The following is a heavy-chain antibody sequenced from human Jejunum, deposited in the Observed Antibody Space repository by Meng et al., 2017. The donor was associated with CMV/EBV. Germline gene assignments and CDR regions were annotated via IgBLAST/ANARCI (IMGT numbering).Heavy chain of an antibody. Sequence: LKISCAASGFTFANYAVSWVRQAPGKGLEWVSVISGKGDNTYYADSVKGRFTISRDNSKNTVYLQMSGLRAEDTAIYYCAKVWGNWGQGTLVTVSS. CDR1: GFTFANYA. J-gene: IGHJ4*02. CDR2: ISGKGDNT. D-gene: IGHD1-26*01. CDR3: AKVWGN. V-gene: IGHV3-23*01.